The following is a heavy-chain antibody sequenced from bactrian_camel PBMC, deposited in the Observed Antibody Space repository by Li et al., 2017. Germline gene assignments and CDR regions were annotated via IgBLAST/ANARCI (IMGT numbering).Heavy chain of an antibody. CDR3: SGDCEYLGYGGDLIGGLY. CDR1: AHISGSVC. CDR2: VLTDGTT. Sequence: HVQLVESGGGSVQAGGSLRLSCAASAHISGSVCMGYFRQAPGKEREGVAAVLTDGTTYYRDSVKGRFTISQDKAKNTVYLQMDSLKPEDTAMYICSGDCEYLGYGGDLIGGLYWGQGTQVTVS. V-gene: IGHV3S55*01. J-gene: IGHJ4*01. D-gene: IGHD2*01.